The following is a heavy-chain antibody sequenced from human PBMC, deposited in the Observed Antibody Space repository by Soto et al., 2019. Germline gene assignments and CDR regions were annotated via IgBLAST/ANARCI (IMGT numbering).Heavy chain of an antibody. J-gene: IGHJ5*02. D-gene: IGHD1-1*01. CDR1: GFTFTTYD. Sequence: EVQLVESGGGLVKPGGSLRLSCAASGFTFTTYDMNWVRQAPGKGLEWVSSITTTSRYIYYADSVRGRFTISRDNAKNSLFLQMDSQRAAATAVYYCVSSGTAPMLRHNWFDPWGQGTLVTVSS. V-gene: IGHV3-21*01. CDR2: ITTTSRYI. CDR3: VSSGTAPMLRHNWFDP.